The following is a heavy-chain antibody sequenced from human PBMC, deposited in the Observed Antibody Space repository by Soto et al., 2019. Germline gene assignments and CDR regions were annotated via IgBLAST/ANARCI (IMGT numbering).Heavy chain of an antibody. CDR2: INSDATHI. J-gene: IGHJ5*02. V-gene: IGHV3-74*01. D-gene: IGHD5-18*01. CDR3: VSDGHCITSSSYGNWFDP. CDR1: GFTFSTYW. Sequence: EVQLVESGGGLVQPGGSLRLSCAASGFTFSTYWMHWIRQAPGKGLEWVSRINSDATHIYYADSVKGRFTISRDNAKNNMHLEMNSLRAGDTAMYFCVSDGHCITSSSYGNWFDPWGQGTLVTVSS.